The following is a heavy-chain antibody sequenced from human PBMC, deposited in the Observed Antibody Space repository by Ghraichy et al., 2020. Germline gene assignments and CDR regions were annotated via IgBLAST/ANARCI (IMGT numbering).Heavy chain of an antibody. CDR3: ARLPSYSGYDDLDY. V-gene: IGHV4-39*01. CDR1: GGSISSSSYY. Sequence: SQTLSLTCTVSGGSISSSSYYWGWIRQPPGKGLEWIGSIYYSGSTYYNPSLKSRVTISVDTSKNQFSLKLSSVTAADTAVYYCARLPSYSGYDDLDYWGQGTLVTVSS. D-gene: IGHD5-12*01. J-gene: IGHJ4*02. CDR2: IYYSGST.